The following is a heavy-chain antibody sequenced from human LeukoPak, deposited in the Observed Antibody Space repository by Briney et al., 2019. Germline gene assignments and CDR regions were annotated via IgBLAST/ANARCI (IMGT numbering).Heavy chain of an antibody. V-gene: IGHV5-51*01. Sequence: GESLKISCRGSGYSFTDYWIGWVRQMPGKGLEWRVSIFPGGCDIRYSPSFQGQVTISADKSLSTAYLQWSSLKAADTAIYYCARHESGTMVQGVVWHYYYIDVWGKGTTVTVSS. CDR2: IFPGGCDI. CDR1: GYSFTDYW. D-gene: IGHD3-10*01. J-gene: IGHJ6*03. CDR3: ARHESGTMVQGVVWHYYYIDV.